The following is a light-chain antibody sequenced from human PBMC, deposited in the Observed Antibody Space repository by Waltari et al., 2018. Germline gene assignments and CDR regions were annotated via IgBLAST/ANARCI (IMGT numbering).Light chain of an antibody. CDR1: QSLSTS. CDR3: QHRSNGPPSIT. V-gene: IGKV3-11*01. CDR2: DAA. J-gene: IGKJ5*01. Sequence: ELVLTQSPSTLSLSPGERATLSCRASQSLSTSLAWCQQKPGQAPRLLIYDAANRAIGMPGRFSGWGSGTDFTLTISSLGPEDVAVDYCQHRSNGPPSITFGQGTRLEIK.